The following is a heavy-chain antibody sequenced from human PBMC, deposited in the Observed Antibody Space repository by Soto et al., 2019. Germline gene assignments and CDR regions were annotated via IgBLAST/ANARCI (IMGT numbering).Heavy chain of an antibody. Sequence: VGSLRLSCASSAFTFSYYEINWVRQAPGKGLEWISFISSSGSTIYYADSVKGRFTISRDNAKNSVYLQMNSLRAEDTAVYYCATRPYNAGEEIYYFDYWGQGTLVTVSS. CDR3: ATRPYNAGEEIYYFDY. D-gene: IGHD3-16*01. J-gene: IGHJ4*02. V-gene: IGHV3-48*03. CDR2: ISSSGSTI. CDR1: AFTFSYYE.